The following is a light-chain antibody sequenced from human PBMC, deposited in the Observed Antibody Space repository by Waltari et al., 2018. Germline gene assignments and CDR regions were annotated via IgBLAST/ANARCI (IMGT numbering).Light chain of an antibody. J-gene: IGKJ1*01. CDR2: AAS. V-gene: IGKV1-6*01. CDR1: QDIKND. Sequence: AIEMTQSPSSLSASVGDRVTITCRASQDIKNDLGWYQQKPEKAPKLLIKAASRLQTGVPSRFSGSASGTDFTLTISSLQPEDFATYYCLQDYNSPRAFGQGTKVEIK. CDR3: LQDYNSPRA.